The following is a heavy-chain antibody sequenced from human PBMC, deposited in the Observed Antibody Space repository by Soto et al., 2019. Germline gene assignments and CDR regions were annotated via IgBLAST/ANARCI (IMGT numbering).Heavy chain of an antibody. Sequence: SETLSLTCSVSGGSISGSYWSWIRQSPGKGLEWLGYVYYTGSTNYSPSLRSRVSISADTSKNEFSLRLSSVTAADTAVYFCARSVAVPGAHIDYWGQGTQVTVSS. CDR3: ARSVAVPGAHIDY. CDR1: GGSISGSY. J-gene: IGHJ4*02. D-gene: IGHD6-19*01. CDR2: VYYTGST. V-gene: IGHV4-59*01.